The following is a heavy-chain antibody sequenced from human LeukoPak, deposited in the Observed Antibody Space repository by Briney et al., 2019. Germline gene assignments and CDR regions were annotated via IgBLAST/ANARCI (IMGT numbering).Heavy chain of an antibody. CDR2: IYPGDSNT. CDR1: GYSFTSYW. J-gene: IGHJ4*02. D-gene: IGHD3-22*01. CDR3: ARLRDSSGFCSFDY. V-gene: IGHV5-51*01. Sequence: PGESLKISCKGSGYSFTSYWIGWVRQMPGKGLEWMGIIYPGDSNTRYSPSFQGQVTISADKSISTAHLQWSSLKASDTAIFYCARLRDSSGFCSFDYWGQGTPVTVSS.